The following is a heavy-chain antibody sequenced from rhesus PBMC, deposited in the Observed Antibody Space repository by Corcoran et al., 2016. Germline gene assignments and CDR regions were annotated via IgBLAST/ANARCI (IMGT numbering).Heavy chain of an antibody. CDR2: IYGGSGGP. Sequence: QVQLQESGPGLVKPSETLSLTCAVSGGSISSNYWSWIRQPPGKGLEWIGVIYGGSGGPYYNPPLKSRVTISTDTSKNQFSLKLSSVTAADTAVYYCARDRVAIGSWGQGVLVTVSS. V-gene: IGHV4-160*01. J-gene: IGHJ4*01. CDR1: GGSISSNY. CDR3: ARDRVAIGS. D-gene: IGHD2-21*01.